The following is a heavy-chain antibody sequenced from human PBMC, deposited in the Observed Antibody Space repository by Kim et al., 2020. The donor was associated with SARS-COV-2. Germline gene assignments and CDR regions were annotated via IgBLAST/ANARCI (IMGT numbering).Heavy chain of an antibody. V-gene: IGHV1-46*01. J-gene: IGHJ6*02. CDR2: ITPGDGTT. CDR3: ARDSRNWIMDV. CDR1: GYTFTSYK. Sequence: ASVKVSCKASGYTFTSYKMHWVRQAPGHGPEWMGIITPGDGTTSYAQKFQGRVTMTRDTSTSAVYVEVSSLRSEDTAVYYCARDSRNWIMDVWGQGTTVTVSS. D-gene: IGHD1-1*01.